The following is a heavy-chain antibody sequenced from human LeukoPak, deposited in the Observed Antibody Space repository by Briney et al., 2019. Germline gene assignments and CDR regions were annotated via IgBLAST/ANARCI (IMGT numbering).Heavy chain of an antibody. V-gene: IGHV3-21*01. Sequence: GGSLRLSCAASGFTFSSYSMNWVRQAPGKGLEWFSSISSSSSYIYYADSVKGRFTISRDNAKNSLYLQMNSLRAEDTAVYYCTRDGTEDYYDSSGYYKDWGQGTLVTVSS. D-gene: IGHD3-22*01. J-gene: IGHJ4*02. CDR1: GFTFSSYS. CDR2: ISSSSSYI. CDR3: TRDGTEDYYDSSGYYKD.